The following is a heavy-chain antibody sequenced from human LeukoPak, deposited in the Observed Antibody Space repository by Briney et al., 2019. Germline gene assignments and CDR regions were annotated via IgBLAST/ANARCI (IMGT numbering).Heavy chain of an antibody. D-gene: IGHD4-23*01. J-gene: IGHJ4*02. CDR3: AKVWTTVVTPVGYFDY. CDR2: ISPTGSTT. CDR1: GFSFSGHW. Sequence: GGSLRLSCTASGFSFSGHWMHWARQLPGKGLVWVSRISPTGSTTSYADSVKGRFTVSRDNAKNTLYLQVNNLRAEDTAVYYCAKVWTTVVTPVGYFDYWGQGTLVTVSS. V-gene: IGHV3-74*01.